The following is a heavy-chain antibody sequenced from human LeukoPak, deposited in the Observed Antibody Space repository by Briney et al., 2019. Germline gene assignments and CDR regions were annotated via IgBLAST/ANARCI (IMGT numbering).Heavy chain of an antibody. CDR2: ISAYNGNT. V-gene: IGHV1-18*01. Sequence: ASVKVSCKASGYTFTSYGISWVRQAPGQGLEWMGWISAYNGNTNYAQKLQGRVTMTTDTSTSTAYMELRSLRSDDTAVYYCARDPDSSGWYSSPKVPFDYWGRGTLVTVSS. CDR3: ARDPDSSGWYSSPKVPFDY. J-gene: IGHJ4*02. D-gene: IGHD6-19*01. CDR1: GYTFTSYG.